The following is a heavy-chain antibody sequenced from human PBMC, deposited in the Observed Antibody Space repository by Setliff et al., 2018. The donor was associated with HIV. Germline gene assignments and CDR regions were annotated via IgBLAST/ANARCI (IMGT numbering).Heavy chain of an antibody. CDR3: ARELSGTYFDY. CDR2: TRNKANSYTT. D-gene: IGHD1-26*01. CDR1: GFTFSDHY. Sequence: GGSLRLSCASSGFTFSDHYMDWVRQAPGKGLEWVGRTRNKANSYTTEYAASVKGRFTISRDDSKNSLYLQMNSLKTEDTAVYYCARELSGTYFDYWGQGILVTVSS. V-gene: IGHV3-72*01. J-gene: IGHJ4*02.